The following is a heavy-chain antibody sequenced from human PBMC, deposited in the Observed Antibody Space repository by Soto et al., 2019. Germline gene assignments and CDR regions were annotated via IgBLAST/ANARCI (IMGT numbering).Heavy chain of an antibody. CDR2: LYHIGST. J-gene: IGHJ6*02. CDR3: RSSTSCYDDSCVDV. V-gene: IGHV4-38-2*01. Sequence: SETLSLTCAVSGYSISSGNYWAWIRQPPGRGLECIGSLYHIGSTHYNTSLKSRVTISVDTAKSHFSLALSSVTAADTAIYYCRSSTSCYDDSCVDVWGQGTMVTVSS. D-gene: IGHD2-2*01. CDR1: GYSISSGNY.